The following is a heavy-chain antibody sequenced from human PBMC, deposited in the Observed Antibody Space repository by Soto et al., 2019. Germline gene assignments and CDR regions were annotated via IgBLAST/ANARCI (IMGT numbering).Heavy chain of an antibody. CDR3: ARSNFAT. J-gene: IGHJ4*02. V-gene: IGHV4-31*03. CDR1: GGSSSSGGYY. CDR2: IYYSGST. Sequence: SETLSLTCTVSGGSSSSGGYYWSWIRQHPGKGLEWIGYIYYSGSTYYNPSLKSRVTITRDTSASTAYMELSSLRSEDTAVYYCARSNFATWGQGTLVTVSS.